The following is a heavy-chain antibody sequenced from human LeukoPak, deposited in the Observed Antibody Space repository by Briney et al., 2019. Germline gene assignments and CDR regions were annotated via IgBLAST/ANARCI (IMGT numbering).Heavy chain of an antibody. CDR2: INHSGST. D-gene: IGHD2-2*01. J-gene: IGHJ6*04. Sequence: SETLSLTCAVYGGSFSGYYWSWIRQPPGEGLEWIGEINHSGSTNYNPSLKSRVTISVDTSKNQFSLKLSSVTAADTAVYYCARSPRVVVPAAMPRGYYYYGMDVWGKGTTVTVSS. CDR3: ARSPRVVVPAAMPRGYYYYGMDV. V-gene: IGHV4-34*01. CDR1: GGSFSGYY.